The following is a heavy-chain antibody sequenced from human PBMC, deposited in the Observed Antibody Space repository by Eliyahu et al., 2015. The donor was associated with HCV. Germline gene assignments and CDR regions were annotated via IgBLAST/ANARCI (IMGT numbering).Heavy chain of an antibody. CDR3: ARDNLISDAFDI. CDR2: ISSSSSYT. J-gene: IGHJ3*02. Sequence: QVQLVESAXGLVXPGGSLRLSCAASGFPFSDYYMRWIRQAPGKGLEWVSYISSSSSYTNYADSVKGRFTISRDNAKNSLYLQMNSLRAEDTAVYYCARDNLISDAFDIWGQGTMVTVSA. CDR1: GFPFSDYY. V-gene: IGHV3-11*05. D-gene: IGHD3-3*02.